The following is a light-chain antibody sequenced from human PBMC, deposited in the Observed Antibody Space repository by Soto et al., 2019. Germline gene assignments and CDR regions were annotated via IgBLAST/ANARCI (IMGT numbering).Light chain of an antibody. CDR1: QRVSNN. V-gene: IGKV3D-15*01. CDR2: GAS. J-gene: IGKJ5*01. CDR3: QQYHNWPPIT. Sequence: LTQSPGTLSLSPGETATLSCGASQRVSNNFVGWYQQKPVQAPRLLIYGASTRATGIPARFSGSGSGTEFTLTISNLQSEDFAVYFCQQYHNWPPITFGQGTRLEIK.